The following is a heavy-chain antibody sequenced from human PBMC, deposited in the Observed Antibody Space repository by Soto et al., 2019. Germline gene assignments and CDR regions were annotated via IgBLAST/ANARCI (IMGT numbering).Heavy chain of an antibody. CDR2: INVGNGNT. Sequence: ASVKVSCKASGYTCTSYAMHWVRQAPGQRLEWMGWINVGNGNTKYSQKFQGRVTITRDTSASTAYMELSSLRSEDTAVYYCARASEVLRYFDWSPPGNRFDPWGQGTLVTVSS. J-gene: IGHJ5*02. D-gene: IGHD3-9*01. CDR3: ARASEVLRYFDWSPPGNRFDP. V-gene: IGHV1-3*01. CDR1: GYTCTSYA.